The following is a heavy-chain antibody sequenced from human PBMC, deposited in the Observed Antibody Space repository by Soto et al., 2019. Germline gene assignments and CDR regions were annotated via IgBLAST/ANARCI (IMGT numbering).Heavy chain of an antibody. CDR3: AGGTAAAGFSS. D-gene: IGHD6-13*01. V-gene: IGHV6-1*01. CDR2: TYYRSKWNN. CDR1: GGSVSSNSGA. Sequence: QTLPLTGASSGGSVSSNSGAWNWIRKSPSRGLEWLGRTYYRSKWNNDYALSVKSRITITPDTSKNQFSLQLNSVIPEDTAVYYCAGGTAAAGFSSWGQGTLVTVSS. J-gene: IGHJ5*02.